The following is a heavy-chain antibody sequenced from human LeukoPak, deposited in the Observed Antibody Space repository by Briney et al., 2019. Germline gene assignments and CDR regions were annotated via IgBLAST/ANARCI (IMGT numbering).Heavy chain of an antibody. J-gene: IGHJ3*02. CDR2: IYTSGST. V-gene: IGHV4-61*02. D-gene: IGHD2-21*02. CDR3: ARELYCGGDCYLATGAFDI. CDR1: GGSISSGSYY. Sequence: SETLSLTCTVSGGSISSGSYYWSWIRQPAGKGLEWIGRIYTSGSTNYNPSLKSRVTISVDTSKNQFSLKLSSVTAADTAVYYCARELYCGGDCYLATGAFDIWGQGTMVTVSS.